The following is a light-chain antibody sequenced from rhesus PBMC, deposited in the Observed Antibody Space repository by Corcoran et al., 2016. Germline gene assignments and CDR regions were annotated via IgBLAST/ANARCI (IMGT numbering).Light chain of an antibody. CDR3: MQTLQTPLT. CDR2: LGS. J-gene: IGKJ4*01. Sequence: DIVMTQTPLSLPVTPGEPASISCRSSQSLLDSDGYTHLHWYLQKPGQSPQLLIYLGSNRASGVPYRFSGSGSGTEFTLKISRVEAEDVGVYYCMQTLQTPLTFGGGTKVELK. V-gene: IGKV2-78*01. CDR1: QSLLDSDGYTH.